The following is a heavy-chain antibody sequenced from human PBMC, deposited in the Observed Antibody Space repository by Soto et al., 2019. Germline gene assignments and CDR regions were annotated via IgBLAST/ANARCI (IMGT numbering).Heavy chain of an antibody. J-gene: IGHJ6*02. Sequence: GASVKVSCKASGGTFSSYAISWVRQAPGQGLEWMGGIIPIFGTANYAQKFQGRVTITADESTSTAYMELSSLRSEDTAVYYCARDPRLGSGSYYPYYYYGMDVWGQGTTVTVSS. V-gene: IGHV1-69*13. CDR3: ARDPRLGSGSYYPYYYYGMDV. CDR1: GGTFSSYA. D-gene: IGHD3-10*01. CDR2: IIPIFGTA.